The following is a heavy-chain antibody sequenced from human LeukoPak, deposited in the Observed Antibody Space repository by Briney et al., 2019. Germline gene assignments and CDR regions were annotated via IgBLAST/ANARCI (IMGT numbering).Heavy chain of an antibody. J-gene: IGHJ4*02. Sequence: GGSLRLSCAASGFTFSSYSMNWVRQAPGKGLEWVSSISSSSSYIHYADSVKGRFTISRDNAKNSLYLQMNSLRAEDTAVYYCARDRRRGLDYWGQGTLVTVSS. V-gene: IGHV3-21*01. D-gene: IGHD3-10*01. CDR2: ISSSSSYI. CDR3: ARDRRRGLDY. CDR1: GFTFSSYS.